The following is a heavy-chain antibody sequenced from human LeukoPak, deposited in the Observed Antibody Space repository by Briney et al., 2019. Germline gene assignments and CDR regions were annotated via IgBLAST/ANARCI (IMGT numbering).Heavy chain of an antibody. D-gene: IGHD3-22*01. J-gene: IGHJ4*02. Sequence: SETLSLTCTVSGYSISSAYYWGWIRQPPGKGLEWIGSIYHSGSTYYNPSLKSRVTILVDTSKNQFSLKLCSVTAADTAVYYCARDPQNYYDSSGYFYFDYWGQGTLVTVSS. CDR3: ARDPQNYYDSSGYFYFDY. V-gene: IGHV4-38-2*02. CDR2: IYHSGST. CDR1: GYSISSAYY.